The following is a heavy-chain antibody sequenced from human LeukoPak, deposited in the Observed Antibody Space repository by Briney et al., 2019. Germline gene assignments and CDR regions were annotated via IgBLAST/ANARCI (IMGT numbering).Heavy chain of an antibody. J-gene: IGHJ5*02. D-gene: IGHD3-16*01. CDR1: GDSMSYYY. CDR3: ARGDYYDGGGRNWFDV. CDR2: IHTSGTT. Sequence: SETLPLTCTVSGDSMSYYYWNFIRQPAGKGLEWIGRIHTSGTTYYSASLKSRVSMSVDSSRNQFSLRLTSVTAADTAIYFCARGDYYDGGGRNWFDVWGQGTLVTVSS. V-gene: IGHV4-4*07.